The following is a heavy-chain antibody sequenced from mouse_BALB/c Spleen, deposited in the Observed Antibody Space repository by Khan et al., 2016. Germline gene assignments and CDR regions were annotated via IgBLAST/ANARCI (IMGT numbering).Heavy chain of an antibody. V-gene: IGHV7-3*02. Sequence: EVELVESGGGLVQPGGSLRLSCATSGFTFTDYYMSWVRQPPGKALEWLGFIRNKANGYTTEYTASVKGRFTISRDNSQSILYLQMTTLRAEDSATYYCAVLDYWGQGTSVTVSS. J-gene: IGHJ4*01. CDR3: AVLDY. CDR2: IRNKANGYTT. CDR1: GFTFTDYY.